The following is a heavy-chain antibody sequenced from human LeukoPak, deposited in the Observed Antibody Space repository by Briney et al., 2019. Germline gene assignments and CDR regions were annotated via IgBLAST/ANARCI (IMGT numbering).Heavy chain of an antibody. J-gene: IGHJ4*02. CDR3: AKDYYDSSGYSY. V-gene: IGHV3-23*01. D-gene: IGHD3-22*01. CDR2: ISGSGGST. CDR1: GFTFSSYA. Sequence: GGYLRLSCAASGFTFSSYAMSWVRQAPGKGLEWVSAISGSGGSTYYADSVKGRFTISRDNSKNTLYLQMNSLRAEDTAVYYCAKDYYDSSGYSYWGQGTLVTVSS.